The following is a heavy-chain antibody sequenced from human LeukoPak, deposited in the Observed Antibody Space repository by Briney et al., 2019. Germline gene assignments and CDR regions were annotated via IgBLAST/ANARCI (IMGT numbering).Heavy chain of an antibody. Sequence: GESLKISCRGSGYSFTSYWIAWVRQMPGKGLEWMGIIYSSDSDTKYSPSFQGQVTISVDKSISTAYLQWSSLKASDTAMYYCARGSGTYFSYWGQGTLVTVSS. J-gene: IGHJ4*02. CDR1: GYSFTSYW. CDR3: ARGSGTYFSY. V-gene: IGHV5-51*01. CDR2: IYSSDSDT. D-gene: IGHD1-26*01.